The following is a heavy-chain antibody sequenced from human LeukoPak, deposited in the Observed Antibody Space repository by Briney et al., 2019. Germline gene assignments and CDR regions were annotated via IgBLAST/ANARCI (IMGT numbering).Heavy chain of an antibody. D-gene: IGHD4-11*01. CDR1: GFTFNSYD. J-gene: IGHJ6*03. CDR2: IRYDESDK. V-gene: IGHV3-30*02. Sequence: HPGGSLRLSCAASGFTFNSYDMHWVRQDPGKGLEWVAFIRYDESDKYYADSVKGRFTISRDNSKNTLYLQMNSLRAEDTAVYFCAKGPTLNHYYYYMDVWGKGTTVTVSS. CDR3: AKGPTLNHYYYYMDV.